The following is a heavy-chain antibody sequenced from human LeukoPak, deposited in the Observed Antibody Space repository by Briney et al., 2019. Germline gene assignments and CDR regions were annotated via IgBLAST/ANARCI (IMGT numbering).Heavy chain of an antibody. CDR3: AGSRSHNWFDP. Sequence: AGGSLRLSCAASGFTFSTYWMHWVRQAPGKGLVWVSRINSDGSSTSYADSVKGRFTASRDNAKNTLFLQMNSLRAEDTALYYCAGSRSHNWFDPWGQGTPVTVSS. V-gene: IGHV3-74*01. CDR1: GFTFSTYW. D-gene: IGHD3-10*01. CDR2: INSDGSST. J-gene: IGHJ5*02.